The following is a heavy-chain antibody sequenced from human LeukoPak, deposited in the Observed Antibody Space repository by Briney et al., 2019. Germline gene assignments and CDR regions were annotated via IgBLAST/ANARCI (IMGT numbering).Heavy chain of an antibody. CDR3: AKGSSGYFADL. J-gene: IGHJ5*02. D-gene: IGHD3-22*01. Sequence: PGGSLRLSCAASGFTFTNYAMSWVRQAPGKGLEWVSGMSGRGVSTYYADSVKGRFTISSDNSKNTLFLQMNSLRAEDTALYYCAKGSSGYFADLWGQGTLVTVSS. CDR2: MSGRGVST. CDR1: GFTFTNYA. V-gene: IGHV3-23*01.